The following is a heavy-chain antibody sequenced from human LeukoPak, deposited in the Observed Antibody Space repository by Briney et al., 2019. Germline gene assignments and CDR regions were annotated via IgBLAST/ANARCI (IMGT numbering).Heavy chain of an antibody. J-gene: IGHJ4*02. CDR1: RFTFSSYS. D-gene: IGHD2-2*01. V-gene: IGHV3-21*01. CDR3: ARDSAAVMPHFDF. CDR2: ISSTSTCI. Sequence: GGSLRLSCAASRFTFSSYSMNWVRQAPGRGLEWVSSISSTSTCIYYADSVKGRFTISRDNAKNSLYLQMNSLRVEDTAVYYCARDSAAVMPHFDFWGQGTLVTVSS.